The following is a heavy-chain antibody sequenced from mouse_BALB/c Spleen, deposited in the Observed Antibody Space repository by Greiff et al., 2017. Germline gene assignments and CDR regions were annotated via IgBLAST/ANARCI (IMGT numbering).Heavy chain of an antibody. D-gene: IGHD3-1*01. CDR3: ARDPAARAYYYAMDY. CDR1: GFSLTSYG. CDR2: IWAGGST. Sequence: QVQLKESGPGLVAPSQSLSITCTVSGFSLTSYGVHWVRQPPGKGLEWLGVIWAGGSTNYNSALMSRLSISKDNSKSQVFLKMNSLQTDDTAMYYCARDPAARAYYYAMDYWGQGTSVTVSS. V-gene: IGHV2-9*02. J-gene: IGHJ4*01.